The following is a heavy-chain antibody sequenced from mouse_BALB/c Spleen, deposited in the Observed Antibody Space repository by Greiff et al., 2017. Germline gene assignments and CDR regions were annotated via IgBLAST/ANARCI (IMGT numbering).Heavy chain of an antibody. CDR1: GYTFTDYA. CDR3: ARRSRDYAMDY. J-gene: IGHJ4*01. CDR2: ISTYYGDA. Sequence: QVHVKQSGAELVRPGVSVKISCKGSGYTFTDYAMHWVKQSHAKSLEWIGVISTYYGDASYNQKFKGKATMTVDKSFSTAYMELARLTSEDSAIYYCARRSRDYAMDYWGQGTSVTVSS. V-gene: IGHV1S137*01. D-gene: IGHD3-3*01.